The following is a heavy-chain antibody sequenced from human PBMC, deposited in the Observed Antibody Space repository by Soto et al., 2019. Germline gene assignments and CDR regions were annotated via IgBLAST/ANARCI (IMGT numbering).Heavy chain of an antibody. V-gene: IGHV3-21*01. Sequence: ESGGGLVKPGGSLRLSCAASGFTFSSYSMNCVRQAPGKGLEWVSSISSSSSYIYYADSVKGRFTISRDNAKNSLYLQMNSLRAEDTAVYYCARARMVRGVPTHFDYWGQGTLVTVSS. D-gene: IGHD3-10*01. CDR3: ARARMVRGVPTHFDY. CDR2: ISSSSSYI. J-gene: IGHJ4*02. CDR1: GFTFSSYS.